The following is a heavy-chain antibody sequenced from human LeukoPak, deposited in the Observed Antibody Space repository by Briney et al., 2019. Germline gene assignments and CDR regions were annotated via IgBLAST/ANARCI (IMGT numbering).Heavy chain of an antibody. CDR3: ARSDSSGFKNDY. Sequence: ASVKVSCKASGYTFTGYYMHWVRQAPGQGLEWMGWINPNSGGTNYAQKCQGRVTMTRDTSISTAYMELSRLRSDDTAVYYCARSDSSGFKNDYWGQGTLVTVSS. D-gene: IGHD3-22*01. CDR1: GYTFTGYY. CDR2: INPNSGGT. V-gene: IGHV1-2*02. J-gene: IGHJ4*02.